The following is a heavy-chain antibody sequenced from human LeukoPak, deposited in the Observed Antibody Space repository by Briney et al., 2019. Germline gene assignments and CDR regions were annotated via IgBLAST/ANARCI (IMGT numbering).Heavy chain of an antibody. CDR3: AREKPFYDSSGYYYPIAFDY. CDR1: GFTFSSYV. V-gene: IGHV3-23*01. D-gene: IGHD3-22*01. CDR2: ISGSGGTT. J-gene: IGHJ4*02. Sequence: GGSLRLSCAASGFTFSSYVMSWVRQAPGKGLGWVSAISGSGGTTYYADSVKGRFTISRDNSKTTLYLQMNSLRAEDTALYYCAREKPFYDSSGYYYPIAFDYWGQGTLVTVSS.